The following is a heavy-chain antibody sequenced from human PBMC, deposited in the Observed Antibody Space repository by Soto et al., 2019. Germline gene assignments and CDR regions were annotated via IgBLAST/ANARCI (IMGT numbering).Heavy chain of an antibody. J-gene: IGHJ4*02. D-gene: IGHD3-22*01. CDR2: IYYSGST. CDR3: ARGGRYYYDSSGYLDY. V-gene: IGHV4-59*01. Sequence: SETLSLTCTVSGGSISSYYWSWIRQPPGKGLEWIGYIYYSGSTNYNPSLKSRVTISVDTSKTHFSLKLSSVTAADTAVYYCARGGRYYYDSSGYLDYWGQGTLVTVSS. CDR1: GGSISSYY.